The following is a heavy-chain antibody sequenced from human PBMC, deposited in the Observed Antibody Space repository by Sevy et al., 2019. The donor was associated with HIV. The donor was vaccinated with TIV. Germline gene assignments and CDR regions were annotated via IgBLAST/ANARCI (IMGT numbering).Heavy chain of an antibody. CDR2: IIPIFGTT. V-gene: IGHV1-69*13. Sequence: ASVKVSCKASGGTFNRYAISWVRQAPGHGLEWLGGIIPIFGTTNYAQKFQGRVTITADESTSKAYMEVSSLRSEDTAVYYCARLTVAGLGGWFDPWGHGTLVTVS. D-gene: IGHD6-19*01. CDR3: ARLTVAGLGGWFDP. CDR1: GGTFNRYA. J-gene: IGHJ5*02.